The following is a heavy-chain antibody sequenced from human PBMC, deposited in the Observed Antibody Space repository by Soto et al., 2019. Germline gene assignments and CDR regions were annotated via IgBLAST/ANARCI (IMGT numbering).Heavy chain of an antibody. V-gene: IGHV4-39*01. CDR3: ARHKDTSSRYLLPDN. Sequence: PSETLSLTCTASGGSISSGSYYWGWIRQSPGKGLEWIGSIYYRGNTYYNPSLKSRVTISVDTSKHQFSLKMSSVTATDTAVYYCARHKDTSSRYLLPDNWGQGTLVTVSS. D-gene: IGHD6-13*01. CDR2: IYYRGNT. CDR1: GGSISSGSYY. J-gene: IGHJ4*02.